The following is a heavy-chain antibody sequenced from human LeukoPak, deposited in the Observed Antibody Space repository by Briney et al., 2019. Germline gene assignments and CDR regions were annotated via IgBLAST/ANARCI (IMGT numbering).Heavy chain of an antibody. D-gene: IGHD6-19*01. CDR3: AKVLGRIAVAGTIGALDY. J-gene: IGHJ4*02. Sequence: GGSLRLSCAASGFTFSSYAVSWVRQAPGKGLEWVSAISGSGGSTYYADSVKGRFTISRDNSKNTLYLQMNSLRAEDTAVYYCAKVLGRIAVAGTIGALDYWGQGTLVTVSS. CDR2: ISGSGGST. V-gene: IGHV3-23*01. CDR1: GFTFSSYA.